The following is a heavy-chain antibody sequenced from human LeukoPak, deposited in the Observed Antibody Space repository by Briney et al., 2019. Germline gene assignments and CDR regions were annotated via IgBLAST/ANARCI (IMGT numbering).Heavy chain of an antibody. CDR3: AKGGRLEGYFDY. J-gene: IGHJ4*02. CDR2: IRYDGSNK. D-gene: IGHD1-1*01. CDR1: GFTFSSYG. V-gene: IGHV3-30*02. Sequence: PGRSLKLSCAASGFTFSSYGMHWVRQAPGKGLEWVAFIRYDGSNKYYADSVKGRFTISRDNSKNTLYLQMNSLRAEDTAVYYCAKGGRLEGYFDYRGQGTLVTVSS.